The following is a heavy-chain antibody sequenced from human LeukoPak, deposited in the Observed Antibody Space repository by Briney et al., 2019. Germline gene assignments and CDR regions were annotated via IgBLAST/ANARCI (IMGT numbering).Heavy chain of an antibody. CDR2: IKQDGSEK. CDR3: AKDLLVGATTYFDY. V-gene: IGHV3-7*01. J-gene: IGHJ4*02. D-gene: IGHD1-26*01. CDR1: GFTLRSYW. Sequence: GGSLRLSCAAAGFTLRSYWMNWVRQAPGKGPEWVANIKQDGSEKNYVDSVKGRFTIARDNAKNSLYLQMNSLRAEDTALYYCAKDLLVGATTYFDYWGQGTLVTVSS.